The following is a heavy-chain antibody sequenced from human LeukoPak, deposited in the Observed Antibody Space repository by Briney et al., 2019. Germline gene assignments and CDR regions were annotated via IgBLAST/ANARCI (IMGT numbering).Heavy chain of an antibody. CDR3: ARGGSYLSAFDI. J-gene: IGHJ3*02. CDR2: IYSGGST. V-gene: IGHV3-53*01. D-gene: IGHD1-26*01. Sequence: GGSLRLSGAPSGFTVSSNYMSWVRQAPGKGLEWVSIIYSGGSTFYADSVKGRFTISRDNSKNTLYLQMNSLRAEDTAVYYCARGGSYLSAFDIWGQGTMVTVSS. CDR1: GFTVSSNY.